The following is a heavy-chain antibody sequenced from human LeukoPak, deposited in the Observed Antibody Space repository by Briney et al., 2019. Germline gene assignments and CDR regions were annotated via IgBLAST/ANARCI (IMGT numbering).Heavy chain of an antibody. CDR3: AREAVAGTWGLGAPVLYFDY. J-gene: IGHJ4*02. D-gene: IGHD6-19*01. Sequence: NHGESLKISCKGSGYSFTSYWIGWVRQMPGKGLEWMGIIYPGDSDTRYSPSFQGQVTISADKSISTAYLQWSSLKASDTAMYYCAREAVAGTWGLGAPVLYFDYWGQGTLVTVSS. CDR2: IYPGDSDT. CDR1: GYSFTSYW. V-gene: IGHV5-51*01.